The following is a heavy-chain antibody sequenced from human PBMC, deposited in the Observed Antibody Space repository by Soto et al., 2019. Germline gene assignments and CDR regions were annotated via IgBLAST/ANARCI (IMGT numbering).Heavy chain of an antibody. CDR2: ISAYNGNT. CDR1: GYTFTSYG. J-gene: IGHJ6*02. D-gene: IGHD6-13*01. Sequence: GASVKVSCKASGYTFTSYGISWVRQAPGQGLEGMGWISAYNGNTNYAQKLQGRVTMTTDTSTSTAYMELRSLRSDDTAVYYCARDVEGSSWYYYYYYGMDVWGQGTTVTVSS. V-gene: IGHV1-18*04. CDR3: ARDVEGSSWYYYYYYGMDV.